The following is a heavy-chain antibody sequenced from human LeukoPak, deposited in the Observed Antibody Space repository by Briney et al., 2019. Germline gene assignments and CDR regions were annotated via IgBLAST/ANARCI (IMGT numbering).Heavy chain of an antibody. D-gene: IGHD2-21*02. Sequence: SVKVSCKASGGTFSSYAISWVRQAPGQGLEWMGRIIPIFGTANYAQKFQGRVTITTDESTSTAYMELSILRSEDTAVYYCARDLSYCGGDCFRGGFDYWGQGTLVTVSP. CDR3: ARDLSYCGGDCFRGGFDY. J-gene: IGHJ4*02. CDR2: IIPIFGTA. CDR1: GGTFSSYA. V-gene: IGHV1-69*05.